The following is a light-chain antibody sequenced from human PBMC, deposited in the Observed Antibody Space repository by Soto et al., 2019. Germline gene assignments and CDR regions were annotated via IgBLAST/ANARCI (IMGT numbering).Light chain of an antibody. CDR2: GAS. Sequence: ELELTQAPGTLALYSGKRATLSCRASQSISSSYLAWYQQRPGQAPRLLIYGASSRATGIPDRFSGSGSGTEFTLTISRLEPEDFAVYYCQKYGSSSWKFGQGTKVDIK. J-gene: IGKJ1*01. V-gene: IGKV3-20*01. CDR3: QKYGSSSWK. CDR1: QSISSSY.